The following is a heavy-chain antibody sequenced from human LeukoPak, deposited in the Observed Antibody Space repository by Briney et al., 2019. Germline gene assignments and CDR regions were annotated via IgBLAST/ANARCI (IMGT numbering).Heavy chain of an antibody. CDR3: ARDGKAPRLDV. CDR2: IYSGGTT. J-gene: IGHJ6*02. Sequence: PGGSLRLSCAASGFTVSSNYMSWVRQALGKGLEWVSVIYSGGTTYYADSVKGRFTISRDNSKNTLHLQMNSLRAEDTAVYYCARDGKAPRLDVWGQGTTVTVSS. V-gene: IGHV3-66*01. CDR1: GFTVSSNY. D-gene: IGHD1-1*01.